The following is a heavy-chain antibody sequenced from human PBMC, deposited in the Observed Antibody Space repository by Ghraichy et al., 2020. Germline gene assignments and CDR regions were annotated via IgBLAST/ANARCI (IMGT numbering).Heavy chain of an antibody. CDR2: ISSSSSYL. Sequence: GGSLRLSCVVSGFTFISYDMNWVRQAPGKGLEWVSYISSSSSYLYYADSVEGRFTISRDNDKNLLFLQMDSLRAEDTAVYYCARDPGYCSGGRCFGDAFDIWGQGTMVTVSS. V-gene: IGHV3-21*01. CDR3: ARDPGYCSGGRCFGDAFDI. CDR1: GFTFISYD. J-gene: IGHJ3*02. D-gene: IGHD2-15*01.